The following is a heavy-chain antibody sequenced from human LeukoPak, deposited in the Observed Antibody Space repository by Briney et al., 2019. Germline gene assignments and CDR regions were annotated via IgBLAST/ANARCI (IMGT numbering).Heavy chain of an antibody. CDR2: ISSSSSTI. J-gene: IGHJ3*02. CDR1: GFTFSSYS. D-gene: IGHD6-19*01. Sequence: GGSLRLSCAASGFTFSSYSMNWVRQAPGKGLEWVSYISSSSSTIYYADSVKGRFTISRDNSKNTLYLQMNSLRPEDTAVYYCARVRIAVAVNDAFDIWGQGTMVTVSS. V-gene: IGHV3-48*01. CDR3: ARVRIAVAVNDAFDI.